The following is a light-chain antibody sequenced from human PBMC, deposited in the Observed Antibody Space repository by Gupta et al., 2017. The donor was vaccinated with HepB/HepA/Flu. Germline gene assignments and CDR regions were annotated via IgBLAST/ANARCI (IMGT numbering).Light chain of an antibody. CDR3: QHRDSTPWT. CDR2: AAT. Sequence: DIHMTHSPSSLSASVGDSLTITCRASENILNYLNWYQQKPGKAPKLLIYAATRVKSGVPSGFSGSGSGTDFTLTISRRQSEDFATYYCQHRDSTPWTFGQGTKVEIK. J-gene: IGKJ1*01. V-gene: IGKV1-39*01. CDR1: ENILNY.